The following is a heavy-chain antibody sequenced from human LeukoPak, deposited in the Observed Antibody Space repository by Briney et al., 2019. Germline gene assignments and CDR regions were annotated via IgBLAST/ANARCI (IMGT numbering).Heavy chain of an antibody. CDR1: GGSINSYY. D-gene: IGHD6-13*01. CDR3: MRHGGFSSPAAV. Sequence: SETLSLTCTVSGGSINSYYWSWIRQPPGKGLEWIGYISYSGSTSYNPSLENRVAISVDTSKNQFSLKLSSVTAADTAVYYCMRHGGFSSPAAVWGQGTLVTVSS. CDR2: ISYSGST. J-gene: IGHJ4*02. V-gene: IGHV4-59*08.